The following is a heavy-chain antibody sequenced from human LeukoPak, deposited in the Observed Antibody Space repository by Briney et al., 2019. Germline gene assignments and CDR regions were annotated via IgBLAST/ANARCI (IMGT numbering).Heavy chain of an antibody. CDR1: GVSISSSSYY. CDR3: AREPGPTYYYGSGSYGGGAFDI. D-gene: IGHD3-10*01. V-gene: IGHV4-39*07. CDR2: IYYSGGT. Sequence: SETLSLTCTVSGVSISSSSYYWGWLRQPPGKGLEWIGSIYYSGGTYYNPSLKSRVTLSVDTSKNQFSLKLSSVTAADTAVYYCAREPGPTYYYGSGSYGGGAFDIWGQGTMVTVSS. J-gene: IGHJ3*02.